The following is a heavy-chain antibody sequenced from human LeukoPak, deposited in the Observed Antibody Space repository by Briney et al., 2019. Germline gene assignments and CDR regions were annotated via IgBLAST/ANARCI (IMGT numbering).Heavy chain of an antibody. V-gene: IGHV4-4*07. CDR1: GGSISDHY. Sequence: SETLSLTCTVSGGSISDHYWSWIRQPAGQGLEWIGRIYPSGSTNYNPSLKSRLTMSVATSKNQFSLKLSSVTAADTAVYYCAREVSWYGEVLYFDSWGQGPLVTVSS. D-gene: IGHD6-13*01. CDR2: IYPSGST. J-gene: IGHJ4*02. CDR3: AREVSWYGEVLYFDS.